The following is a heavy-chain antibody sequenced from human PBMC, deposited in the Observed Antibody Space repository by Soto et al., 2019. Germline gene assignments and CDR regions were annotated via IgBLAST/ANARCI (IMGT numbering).Heavy chain of an antibody. J-gene: IGHJ6*02. CDR2: IIPIFGTA. D-gene: IGHD3-3*01. V-gene: IGHV1-69*06. Sequence: SVKVSCKASGGTFSSYAISWVRQAPGQGLEWMGGIIPIFGTANYAQKFQGRVTITADKSTSTAYMELSSLRSEDTAVYYCARSLRFLEWSPSGSYYYYGMDVWGQGTTVTVSS. CDR3: ARSLRFLEWSPSGSYYYYGMDV. CDR1: GGTFSSYA.